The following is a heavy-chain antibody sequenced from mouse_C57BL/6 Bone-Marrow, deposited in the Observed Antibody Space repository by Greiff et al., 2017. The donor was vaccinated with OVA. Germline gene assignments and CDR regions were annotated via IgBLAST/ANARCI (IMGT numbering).Heavy chain of an antibody. J-gene: IGHJ2*01. CDR3: ASELRASLDY. CDR1: GYTFTSYW. Sequence: QVQLQQPGAELVMPGASVKLSCKASGYTFTSYWMHWVKQRPGQGLEWIGEIDPSDSYTNYNQKFKGKSTLTVDKASSTVYMQLSSLTSEDSAVYYCASELRASLDYWGQGTTRTVSS. D-gene: IGHD3-2*02. CDR2: IDPSDSYT. V-gene: IGHV1-69*01.